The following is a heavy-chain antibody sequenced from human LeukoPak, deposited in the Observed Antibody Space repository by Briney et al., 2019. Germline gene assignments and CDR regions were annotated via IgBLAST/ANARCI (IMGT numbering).Heavy chain of an antibody. CDR2: ISYDGSNK. CDR3: AKVQYYYDSSGYYFDY. J-gene: IGHJ4*02. V-gene: IGHV3-30*18. CDR1: GFTFSSYG. Sequence: GGSLRLSCAASGFTFSSYGMHWVRQAPGKRLEWVAVISYDGSNKYYADSVKGRFTISRDNSKNTLYLQMNSLRAEDTAVYYCAKVQYYYDSSGYYFDYWGQGTLVTVSP. D-gene: IGHD3-22*01.